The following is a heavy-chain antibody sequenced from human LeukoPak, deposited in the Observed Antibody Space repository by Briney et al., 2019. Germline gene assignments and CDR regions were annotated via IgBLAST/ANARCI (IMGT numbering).Heavy chain of an antibody. V-gene: IGHV3-30*04. J-gene: IGHJ4*02. CDR3: ARANIVVVPAAMARLDY. CDR1: GFTFSSYA. D-gene: IGHD2-2*01. Sequence: GGSLRLSCAASGFTFSSYAMHWVRQAPGKGLEWVAVISYDGSNKYYADSVKGRFTISRDNSKNTPYLQMNSLRAEDTAVYYCARANIVVVPAAMARLDYWGQGTLVTVSS. CDR2: ISYDGSNK.